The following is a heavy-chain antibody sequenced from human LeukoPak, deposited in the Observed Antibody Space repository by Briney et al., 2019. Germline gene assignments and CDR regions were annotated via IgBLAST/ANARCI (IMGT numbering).Heavy chain of an antibody. CDR1: GFNFANHA. V-gene: IGHV3-23*01. CDR3: VREDTPATANY. Sequence: PGGSLRLSCAASGFNFANHAMSWVRQTAGKRLEWVSAISGGGDITYCADSVKGRFTISRDNSKDTLFLQMHSLRPGDTAVYYCVREDTPATANYWGQGTLVTISS. D-gene: IGHD2-21*02. J-gene: IGHJ4*02. CDR2: ISGGGDIT.